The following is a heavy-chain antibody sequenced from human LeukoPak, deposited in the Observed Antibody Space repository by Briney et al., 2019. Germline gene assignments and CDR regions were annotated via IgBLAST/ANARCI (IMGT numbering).Heavy chain of an antibody. D-gene: IGHD3-16*01. Sequence: PGGSLRLSCAASGFSFSDYWMSWVRQAPGKGLEWISYIGGDGIAFYADSVKGRFTASKDDARKSMYLQMNSLRVEDTAVYYCAKDRANWAIDDWGQGTQVTVSS. CDR3: AKDRANWAIDD. CDR2: IGGDGIA. V-gene: IGHV3-69-1*01. CDR1: GFSFSDYW. J-gene: IGHJ4*02.